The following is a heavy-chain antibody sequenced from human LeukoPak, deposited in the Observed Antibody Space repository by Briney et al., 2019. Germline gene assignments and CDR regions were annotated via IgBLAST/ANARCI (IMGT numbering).Heavy chain of an antibody. D-gene: IGHD3-22*01. V-gene: IGHV1-18*01. J-gene: IGHJ4*02. Sequence: ASVKVSCKASGYIFTSYGTSWVRQAPRQGLEWMGWISVYNGNTNYVQKFQDRVTMTTDTSTSTAYMELRSLRSDDTAVYYCARVQPHRIYYDDSDYPTRNDYWGQGTLVTVSS. CDR2: ISVYNGNT. CDR1: GYIFTSYG. CDR3: ARVQPHRIYYDDSDYPTRNDY.